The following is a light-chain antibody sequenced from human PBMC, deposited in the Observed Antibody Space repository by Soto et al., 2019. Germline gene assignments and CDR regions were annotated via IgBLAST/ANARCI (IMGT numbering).Light chain of an antibody. V-gene: IGKV1-39*01. CDR3: QQSYTTPYS. CDR2: GAS. Sequence: DIQMTQSPSYLSASVGDRVTITCRASQTLSRYLNWYQQKVGKAPQVLISGASSLKSGVPPRFSGSGSGTDFTLTISRLQPEDFATYYCQQSYTTPYSFGRGTKLEI. J-gene: IGKJ2*03. CDR1: QTLSRY.